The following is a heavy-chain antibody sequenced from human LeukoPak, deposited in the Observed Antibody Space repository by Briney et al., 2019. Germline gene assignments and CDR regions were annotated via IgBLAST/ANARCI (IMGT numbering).Heavy chain of an antibody. Sequence: PSETLSLTCTVSGGSLNTYRWSWIRQTPAKGLEWIGYVYYTGSTNYNPSLESRVTMSLDRSNNQFSPRLKSVTAADTAVYYCASHRTSDEHGTNWEYYFDYWGQGTLVTVSA. V-gene: IGHV4-59*01. D-gene: IGHD1-1*01. CDR2: VYYTGST. J-gene: IGHJ4*02. CDR3: ASHRTSDEHGTNWEYYFDY. CDR1: GGSLNTYR.